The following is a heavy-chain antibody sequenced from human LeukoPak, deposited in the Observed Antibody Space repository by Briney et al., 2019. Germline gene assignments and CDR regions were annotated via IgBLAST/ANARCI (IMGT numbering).Heavy chain of an antibody. D-gene: IGHD1-26*01. CDR1: GYTFTGYY. Sequence: GASATVSCKASGYTFTGYYMHWVRQAPGQGLEWMGWINPNSGGTNYAQKFQGRVTMTRDTSISTAYMELSRLRSDDTAVYYCARALLVGATNYWGQGTLVTVSS. CDR3: ARALLVGATNY. CDR2: INPNSGGT. J-gene: IGHJ4*02. V-gene: IGHV1-2*02.